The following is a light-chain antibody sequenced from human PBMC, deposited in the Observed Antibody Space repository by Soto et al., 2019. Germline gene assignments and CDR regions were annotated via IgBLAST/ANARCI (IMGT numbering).Light chain of an antibody. CDR1: QSISSTY. CDR3: QQYGDSRT. V-gene: IGKV3-20*01. Sequence: EIVLTQSPGTLSLSPGERATLSCRARQSISSTYLAWYQQTPGQAPRLLIYGASNRATGIPDRFSGSGSGTDFALTINRLEPEDFAVYYCQQYGDSRTFGQGTKVEIK. CDR2: GAS. J-gene: IGKJ1*01.